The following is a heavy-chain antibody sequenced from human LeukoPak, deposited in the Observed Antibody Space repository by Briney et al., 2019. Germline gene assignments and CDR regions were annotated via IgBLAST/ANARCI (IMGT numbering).Heavy chain of an antibody. D-gene: IGHD6-13*01. Sequence: GGYLRLSCAASGFTFDDYAMHWVRQAPGKGLEWVSGISWNSGSIGYADSVKGRFTISRDNAKNSLYLQMNSLRAEDTALYYCAKDRAAGTLLLDYWGQGTLVTVSS. V-gene: IGHV3-9*01. CDR3: AKDRAAGTLLLDY. CDR2: ISWNSGSI. CDR1: GFTFDDYA. J-gene: IGHJ4*02.